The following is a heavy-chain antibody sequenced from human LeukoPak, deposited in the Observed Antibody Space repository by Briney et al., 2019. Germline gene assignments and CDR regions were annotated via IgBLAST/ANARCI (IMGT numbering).Heavy chain of an antibody. CDR1: GGSISSGGYS. V-gene: IGHV4-30-2*01. CDR2: IYHSGST. Sequence: SQTLSLTCAVSGGSISSGGYSWSWIRQPPGKGLEWIGYIYHSGSTYYNPSLKSRVTISVDRSKNQFSLKLSSVTAADTAVYYCARVGTDHYGSGSYYLDYWGQGTLVTVSS. J-gene: IGHJ4*02. D-gene: IGHD3-10*01. CDR3: ARVGTDHYGSGSYYLDY.